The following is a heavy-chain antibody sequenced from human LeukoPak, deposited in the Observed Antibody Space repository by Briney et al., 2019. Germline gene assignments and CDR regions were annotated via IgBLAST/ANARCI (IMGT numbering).Heavy chain of an antibody. Sequence: GGSLRLSCVASGFAVGSNYMSWVRQAPGKGLEWLSSISGSGDSVFYADSVKGRFTISRDNSLNTLHLQMNSLRVEDTAFYYCGKGNTASRPGFVDWGQGTLVTVSS. CDR3: GKGNTASRPGFVD. V-gene: IGHV3-23*01. CDR1: GFAVGSNY. D-gene: IGHD5-18*01. CDR2: ISGSGDSV. J-gene: IGHJ4*02.